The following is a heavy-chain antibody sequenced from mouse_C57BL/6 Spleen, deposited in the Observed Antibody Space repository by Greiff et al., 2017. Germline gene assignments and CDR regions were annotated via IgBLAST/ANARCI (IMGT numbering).Heavy chain of an antibody. V-gene: IGHV1-80*01. D-gene: IGHD1-1*01. CDR2: IFPGDGNT. CDR3: TRWESGGNSPLDY. CDR1: GYAFSSYW. J-gene: IGHJ2*01. Sequence: QVQLQQSGAELVKPGASVKISCKASGYAFSSYWMNWVKQRLGKGLEWIGQIFPGDGNTNYNGKFKGKVTLTANTTTSTAYMQISSLTSEDSAVYCCTRWESGGNSPLDYWGQGTTLTVSS.